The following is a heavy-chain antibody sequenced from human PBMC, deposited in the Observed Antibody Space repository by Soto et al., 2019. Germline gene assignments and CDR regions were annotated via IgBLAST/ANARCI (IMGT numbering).Heavy chain of an antibody. Sequence: PSETLSLTCAFSCDSISRGGYSWTWIRQPPGKALEWIGNIYDSGSTSYNPSLKSRVTISVDTSKNQFSLRLTSVTAADTAVYFCARGSSSYYDYGMDVWGQGTTVTAP. CDR1: CDSISRGGYS. CDR3: ARGSSSYYDYGMDV. J-gene: IGHJ6*02. CDR2: IYDSGST. V-gene: IGHV4-30-2*01. D-gene: IGHD6-6*01.